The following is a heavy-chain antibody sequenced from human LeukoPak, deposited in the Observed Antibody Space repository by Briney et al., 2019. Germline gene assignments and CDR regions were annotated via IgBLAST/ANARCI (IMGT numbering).Heavy chain of an antibody. CDR3: AKIIVVVPAATDFFDY. CDR2: LRYDGSNK. Sequence: PGGSLRLSCAASGFTFSSYGMHWVRQAPGKGLEWVAFLRYDGSNKYYADSVKGRFTISRDNSKNTLYLQMNSLRAEDTAVYYCAKIIVVVPAATDFFDYWGQGTLVTVSS. D-gene: IGHD2-2*01. J-gene: IGHJ4*02. V-gene: IGHV3-30*02. CDR1: GFTFSSYG.